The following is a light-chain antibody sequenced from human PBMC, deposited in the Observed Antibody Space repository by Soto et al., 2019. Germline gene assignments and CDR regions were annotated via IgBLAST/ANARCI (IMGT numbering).Light chain of an antibody. V-gene: IGLV2-14*03. Sequence: QSVLTQPASVSGFPGQSITISCTGTSRDVGGYNYVSWYQQHPGKAPKLIIYDVNNRPSGVSNRFSDSKSGNTASLTISGLQAEDEADYYCSSYSSSSTPYVFGTGTKVTVL. CDR1: SRDVGGYNY. J-gene: IGLJ1*01. CDR2: DVN. CDR3: SSYSSSSTPYV.